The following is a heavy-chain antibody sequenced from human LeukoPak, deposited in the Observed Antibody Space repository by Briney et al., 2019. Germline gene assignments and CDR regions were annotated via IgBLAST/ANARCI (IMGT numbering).Heavy chain of an antibody. CDR1: GYTFTSYG. D-gene: IGHD2-2*01. CDR2: ISAYNGNT. V-gene: IGHV1-18*01. CDR3: ARDCSSTRCYAGYYYMDV. Sequence: ASVKVSCKASGYTFTSYGISWVRQAPGQGLEWMGWISAYNGNTNYAQKLQGRVTMTTDTSTSTAYMELRSLRSDDTAVYYCARDCSSTRCYAGYYYMDVWGKGTTVTVSS. J-gene: IGHJ6*03.